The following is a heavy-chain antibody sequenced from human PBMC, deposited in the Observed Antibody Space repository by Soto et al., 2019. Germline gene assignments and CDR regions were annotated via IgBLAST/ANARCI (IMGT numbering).Heavy chain of an antibody. V-gene: IGHV1-69*01. CDR1: GGTFGRNA. J-gene: IGHJ3*01. D-gene: IGHD6-19*01. Sequence: QVVLVQSGAEVKNPGSSVKVSCKASGGTFGRNAINWVRQAPGQGFEWMGGIIPMFDTANHAQKLRDRIMITADESTNTAYLELKDLRSEDTAIYYCARPQGSGWRFNALDFWGQGTMVTVSS. CDR2: IIPMFDTA. CDR3: ARPQGSGWRFNALDF.